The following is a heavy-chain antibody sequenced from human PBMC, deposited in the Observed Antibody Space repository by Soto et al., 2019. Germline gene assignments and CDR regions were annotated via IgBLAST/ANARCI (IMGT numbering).Heavy chain of an antibody. V-gene: IGHV3-7*05. CDR1: GFTFSSYY. J-gene: IGHJ4*02. CDR3: ARDSSSGSYDY. Sequence: GGSLRLSCAASGFTFSSYYMSWVRQAPGKGLEWVAIIKQDGSEKYYVDSVKGRFTISRDNAKNSLYLQMNSLRAEDTAVYYCARDSSSGSYDYWGQGTLVTVSS. D-gene: IGHD3-10*01. CDR2: IKQDGSEK.